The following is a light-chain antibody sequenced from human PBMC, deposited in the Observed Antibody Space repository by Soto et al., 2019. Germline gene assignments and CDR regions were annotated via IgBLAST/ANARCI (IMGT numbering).Light chain of an antibody. CDR3: QQRSNWPSA. CDR1: QCVSSY. J-gene: IGKJ3*01. Sequence: EIVLTQSPATLSLSPGERATLSCRASQCVSSYLAWYQQKPGQAPRLLIYDASNRATGIPARFSGSGSGTDFTLTISSLEPEDFAVYYCQQRSNWPSAFGPGTKVDIK. CDR2: DAS. V-gene: IGKV3-11*01.